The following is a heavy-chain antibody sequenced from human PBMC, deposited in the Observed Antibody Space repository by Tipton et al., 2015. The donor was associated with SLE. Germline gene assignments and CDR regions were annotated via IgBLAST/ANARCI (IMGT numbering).Heavy chain of an antibody. CDR3: ARVLRDGYNFDAFDI. Sequence: GSLRLSCAASGFTFSSYAMSWVRQAPGKGLEWVSAISGSGGSTYYADSVKGRFTISRDNSKNTLYLQMNSLRAEDTAVYYCARVLRDGYNFDAFDIWGQGTMVTVSS. J-gene: IGHJ3*02. V-gene: IGHV3-23*01. D-gene: IGHD5-24*01. CDR2: ISGSGGST. CDR1: GFTFSSYA.